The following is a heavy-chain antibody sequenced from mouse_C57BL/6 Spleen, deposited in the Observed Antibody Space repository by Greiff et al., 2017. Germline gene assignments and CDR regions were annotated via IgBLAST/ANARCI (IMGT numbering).Heavy chain of an antibody. V-gene: IGHV5-17*01. CDR2: ISSGSSTI. CDR1: GFTFSDYG. CDR3: ARPNYYGRGFDY. D-gene: IGHD1-1*01. J-gene: IGHJ2*01. Sequence: VQGVESGGGLVKPGGSLTLSCAASGFTFSDYGLPWFLQAPEKGLEWVAYISSGSSTIYYADTVKGRFTTSRDNAKNTLFLQMTSLRSEDAAMYYCARPNYYGRGFDYWGQGTTLTVSS.